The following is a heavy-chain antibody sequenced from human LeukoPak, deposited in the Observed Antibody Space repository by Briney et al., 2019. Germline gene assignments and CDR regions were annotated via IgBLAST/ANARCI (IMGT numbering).Heavy chain of an antibody. CDR1: GFTFSSYW. J-gene: IGHJ4*02. D-gene: IGHD6-19*01. V-gene: IGHV3-7*03. CDR2: IKEDGSEI. Sequence: PGGSLRLSCAASGFTFSSYWMSWVRQAPGKGPEWVANIKEDGSEIYYVDSVEGRFTVSRDNAKTSLHLQMNSLRAEDTAVYYCARDSGRRTVDYWGQGTLVTVSS. CDR3: ARDSGRRTVDY.